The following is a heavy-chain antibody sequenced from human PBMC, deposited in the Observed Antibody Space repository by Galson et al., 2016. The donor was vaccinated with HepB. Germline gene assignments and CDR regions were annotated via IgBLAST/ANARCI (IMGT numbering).Heavy chain of an antibody. J-gene: IGHJ4*02. Sequence: SLRLSCAASGFTVSTNYMGWVRQAPGKGLEWVSVIYSGGSTYYADSVKGRFTISRNISKNTVYLQMNSLRAEDTAVYYCARGRGADFWSGYHDYWGQGTQVTVSS. CDR2: IYSGGST. CDR1: GFTVSTNY. D-gene: IGHD3-3*01. V-gene: IGHV3-53*01. CDR3: ARGRGADFWSGYHDY.